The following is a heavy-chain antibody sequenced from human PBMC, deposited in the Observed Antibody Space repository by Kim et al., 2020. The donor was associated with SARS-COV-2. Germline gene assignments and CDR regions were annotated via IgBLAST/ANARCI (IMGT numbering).Heavy chain of an antibody. CDR2: IWYDGSNK. J-gene: IGHJ4*02. CDR3: AKGLLTIFGGVDY. V-gene: IGHV3-33*06. D-gene: IGHD3-3*01. CDR1: GFTFSSYA. Sequence: GGSLRLSCAASGFTFSSYAMHWVRQAPGKGLEWVAVIWYDGSNKYYADSVKGRFTISRDNSKNTLYLQMNSLRAEDTAVYYCAKGLLTIFGGVDYWGQGTLVTVSS.